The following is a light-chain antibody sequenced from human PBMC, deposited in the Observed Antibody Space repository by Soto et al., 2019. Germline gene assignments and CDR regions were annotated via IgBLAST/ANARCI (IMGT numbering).Light chain of an antibody. CDR3: AVWDDSLNGVI. J-gene: IGLJ2*01. CDR1: SSNIGNNG. CDR2: HDD. Sequence: QSVLTQPPSVSEAPRQRVTISCSGSSSNIGNNGVNWYQQAPGKAPKLLIYHDDLLPSGVSDRFSGSKSGTSASLAISGLQSEDEADYYCAVWDDSLNGVIFGGGTKLTVL. V-gene: IGLV1-36*01.